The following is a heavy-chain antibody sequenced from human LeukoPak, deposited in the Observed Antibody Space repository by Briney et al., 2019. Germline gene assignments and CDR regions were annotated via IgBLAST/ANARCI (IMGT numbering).Heavy chain of an antibody. CDR1: GGSLSSGGYS. CDR3: ASLRPAHY. CDR2: INHSGST. Sequence: SQTLSLTCAVSGGSLSSGGYSWSWLRQPPGTGLEWIGKINHSGSTNYNPSLKSRVTISVDTSKNQFSLKLSSVTAADTAVYYCASLRPAHYWGQGTLVTVSS. D-gene: IGHD3-3*01. V-gene: IGHV4-30-2*01. J-gene: IGHJ4*02.